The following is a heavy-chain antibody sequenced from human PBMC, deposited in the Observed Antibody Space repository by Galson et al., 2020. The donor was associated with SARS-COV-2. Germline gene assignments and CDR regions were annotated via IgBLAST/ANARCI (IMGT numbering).Heavy chain of an antibody. CDR3: AKLAVAGVLDS. J-gene: IGHJ4*02. CDR2: ISPSGGRP. V-gene: IGHV3-23*01. D-gene: IGHD6-19*01. Sequence: GESLKISCAASGFRFGSYPMTWVRQAPGRGLEWVSSISPSGGRPDYADSVKGRFTISRDNSKNTVSLQMNSLRAEDTAVYYCAKLAVAGVLDSWGQGTLVTVSS. CDR1: GFRFGSYP.